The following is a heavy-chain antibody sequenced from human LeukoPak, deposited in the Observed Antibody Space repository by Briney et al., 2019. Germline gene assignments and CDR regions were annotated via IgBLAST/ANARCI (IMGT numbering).Heavy chain of an antibody. CDR2: ISAANGNT. CDR1: GHTFTSFG. CDR3: AREFGHCSGDNCFYFFDS. D-gene: IGHD2-15*01. J-gene: IGHJ4*02. Sequence: ASVKVSCKASGHTFTSFGFSWVRQAPGQGLEWMGWISAANGNTNYALDFRGRVTMTTDTSASTAYMELRRLRSDDTAVYYCAREFGHCSGDNCFYFFDSWGQGSLVIVSS. V-gene: IGHV1-18*01.